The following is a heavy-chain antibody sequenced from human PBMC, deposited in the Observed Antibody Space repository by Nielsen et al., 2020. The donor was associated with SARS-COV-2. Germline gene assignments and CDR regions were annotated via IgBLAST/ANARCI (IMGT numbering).Heavy chain of an antibody. CDR1: GFSLSTSGMC. V-gene: IGHV2-70*01. J-gene: IGHJ6*02. CDR3: ARTIYGPFYYYYGMDV. CDR2: IDWDDDK. Sequence: SGPTLVKPTQTLTLTCTFSGFSLSTSGMCVRWIRQPPGKALEWLALIDWDDDKYYSTSLKTRLTISKDTSKNQVVLTMTNMDPVDTATYYCARTIYGPFYYYYGMDVWGQGTTVTVSS. D-gene: IGHD3-3*01.